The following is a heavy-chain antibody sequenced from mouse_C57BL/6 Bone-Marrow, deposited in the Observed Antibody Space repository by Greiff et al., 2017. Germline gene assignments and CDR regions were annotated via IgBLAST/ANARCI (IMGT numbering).Heavy chain of an antibody. D-gene: IGHD2-3*01. V-gene: IGHV1-55*01. CDR2: IYPGSGST. CDR3: ARLNDGYPLAY. CDR1: GYTFTGYW. J-gene: IGHJ3*01. Sequence: QVHVKQPGAELVKPGASVKMSCKASGYTFTGYWITWVKQRPGQGLEWIGDIYPGSGSTNYNEKFKSKATLTVDTSSSTAYMQLSSLTSEDSAVYYCARLNDGYPLAYWGQGTLVTVAA.